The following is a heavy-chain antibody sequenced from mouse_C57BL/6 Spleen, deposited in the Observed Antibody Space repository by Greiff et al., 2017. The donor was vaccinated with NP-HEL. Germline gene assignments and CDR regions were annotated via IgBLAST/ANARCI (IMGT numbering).Heavy chain of an antibody. J-gene: IGHJ2*01. D-gene: IGHD1-1*01. CDR1: GYTFTDYY. Sequence: VQLQQSGPELVKPGASVKISCKASGYTFTDYYMNWVKQSHGKSLEWIGDINPNNGGTSYIQKFKGKATLTVDKSSSTAYMELRSLTSEDSAVYYCARGGSPYYFDYWGQGTTLTVSS. V-gene: IGHV1-26*01. CDR2: INPNNGGT. CDR3: ARGGSPYYFDY.